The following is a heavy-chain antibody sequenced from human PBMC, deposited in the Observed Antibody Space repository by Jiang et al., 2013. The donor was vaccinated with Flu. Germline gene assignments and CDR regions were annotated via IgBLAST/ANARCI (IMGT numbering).Heavy chain of an antibody. Sequence: VLLKPSETLSLTCTVSGYSISSGYYWVWIRQPPGKGLEWIGCIHHSGTTYYNPSLKSRVAISLDTSKNQFSLTLTSVTAADTAVYYCARRLGDSSEFAPWGQGTLVTVSS. CDR1: GYSISSGYY. J-gene: IGHJ5*01. D-gene: IGHD6-6*01. CDR3: ARRLGDSSEFAP. CDR2: IHHSGTT. V-gene: IGHV4-38-2*02.